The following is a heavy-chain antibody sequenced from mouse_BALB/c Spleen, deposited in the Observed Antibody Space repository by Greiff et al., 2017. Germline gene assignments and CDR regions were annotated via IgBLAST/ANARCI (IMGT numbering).Heavy chain of an antibody. D-gene: IGHD2-3*01. V-gene: IGHV2-9*02. J-gene: IGHJ1*01. CDR1: GFSLTSYG. Sequence: QVQLKESGPGLVAPSQSLSITCTVSGFSLTSYGVHWVRQPPGKGLEWLGVIWAGGSTNYNSALMSRLSISKDNSKSQVFLKMNSLQTDDTAMYYCARGGYYVWYFDVWGAGTTVTVSS. CDR3: ARGGYYVWYFDV. CDR2: IWAGGST.